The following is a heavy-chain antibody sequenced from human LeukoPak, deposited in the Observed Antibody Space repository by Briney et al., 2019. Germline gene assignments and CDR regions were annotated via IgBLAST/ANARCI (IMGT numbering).Heavy chain of an antibody. J-gene: IGHJ3*02. V-gene: IGHV3-9*01. D-gene: IGHD3-10*01. Sequence: GGSLRLSCAASGFTFDDYAMHWVRQAPGKGLEWVSGISWISGSIGYADSVKGRFTISRDNAKNSLYLQMNSLRAEDTALYYCAKEQVPHYYGSGRTAFDIWGQGTMVTVSS. CDR3: AKEQVPHYYGSGRTAFDI. CDR2: ISWISGSI. CDR1: GFTFDDYA.